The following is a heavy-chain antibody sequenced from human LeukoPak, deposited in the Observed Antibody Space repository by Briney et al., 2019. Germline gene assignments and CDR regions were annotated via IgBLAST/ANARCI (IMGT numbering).Heavy chain of an antibody. CDR2: IYYSGST. CDR3: ARPNYYDSSGVIDY. Sequence: SETLSLTCTGSGGSISSSSYYWGWIRQPPGKGLEWIGSIYYSGSTYYNPSLKSRVTISVDTSKNQFSLKLSSVTAADTAVYYCARPNYYDSSGVIDYWGQGTLVTVSS. V-gene: IGHV4-39*07. CDR1: GGSISSSSYY. D-gene: IGHD3-22*01. J-gene: IGHJ4*02.